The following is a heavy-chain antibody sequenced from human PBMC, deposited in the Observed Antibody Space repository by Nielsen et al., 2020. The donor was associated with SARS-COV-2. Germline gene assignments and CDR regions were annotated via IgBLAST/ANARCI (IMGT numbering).Heavy chain of an antibody. V-gene: IGHV3-23*01. D-gene: IGHD4-11*01. CDR3: ARDGAGDYSNYYYYYYMDV. CDR1: GFTFSSYA. Sequence: GESLKISCAASGFTFSSYAMSWVRQAPGKGLEWVSAISGSGGSTYYADSVKGRFTISRDNAKNSLYLQMNSLRAEDTAVYYCARDGAGDYSNYYYYYYMDVWGKGTTVTVSS. CDR2: ISGSGGST. J-gene: IGHJ6*03.